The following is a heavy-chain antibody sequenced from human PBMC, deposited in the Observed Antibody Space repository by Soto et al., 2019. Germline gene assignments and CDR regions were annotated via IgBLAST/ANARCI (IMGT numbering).Heavy chain of an antibody. V-gene: IGHV4-39*01. J-gene: IGHJ4*02. Sequence: QLQLQESGPGLVKPSETLSLTCTVSGGSISSSSYYWGWIRQPPGKGLEWIGSIYYSGSTYYNPSLKSRVTISIDTSKNQFSLKLSSVTAADTAVFYCARHGDGYSGSYLPRYWGQGTLVTVSS. D-gene: IGHD1-26*01. CDR1: GGSISSSSYY. CDR2: IYYSGST. CDR3: ARHGDGYSGSYLPRY.